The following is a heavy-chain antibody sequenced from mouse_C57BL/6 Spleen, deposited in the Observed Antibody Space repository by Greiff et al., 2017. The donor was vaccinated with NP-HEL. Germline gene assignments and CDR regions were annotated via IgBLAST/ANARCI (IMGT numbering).Heavy chain of an antibody. CDR3: ARARDYDEGYAMDY. CDR2: ISYDGSN. J-gene: IGHJ4*01. V-gene: IGHV3-6*01. CDR1: GYSITSGYY. Sequence: EVHLVESGPGLVKPSQSLSLTCSVTGYSITSGYYWNWIRQFPGNKLEWMGYISYDGSNNYNPSLKNRISITRDTSKNQFFLKLNSVTTEDTATYYCARARDYDEGYAMDYWGQGTSVTVSS. D-gene: IGHD2-4*01.